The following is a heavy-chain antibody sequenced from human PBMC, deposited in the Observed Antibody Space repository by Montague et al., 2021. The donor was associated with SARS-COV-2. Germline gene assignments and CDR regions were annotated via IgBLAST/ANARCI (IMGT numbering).Heavy chain of an antibody. J-gene: IGHJ6*02. V-gene: IGHV4-39*07. CDR2: IYYSGST. CDR1: GGSISSSSYY. D-gene: IGHD6-13*01. Sequence: SETLSLTCTVSGGSISSSSYYWGWIRQPPGKGLEWIGSIYYSGSTYYXPSLKSRVTISVDTSKNQFSLKLSSVTAADTAVYYCARVGRQQLVRSSGMDVWGQGTTVTVSS. CDR3: ARVGRQQLVRSSGMDV.